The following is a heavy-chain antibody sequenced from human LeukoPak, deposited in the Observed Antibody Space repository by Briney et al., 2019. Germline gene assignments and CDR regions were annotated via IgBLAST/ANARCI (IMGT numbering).Heavy chain of an antibody. J-gene: IGHJ2*01. CDR1: GFTFSSYS. Sequence: PGGSLRLSCAASGFTFSSYSMNWVRQAPGKGLEWVSSISSSSSYIYYADSVKGRFTISRDNSKNTLYLQMNSLRAEDTAVYYCANSGYGRVNYFDLWGRGTLVTVSS. CDR3: ANSGYGRVNYFDL. V-gene: IGHV3-21*01. D-gene: IGHD5-12*01. CDR2: ISSSSSYI.